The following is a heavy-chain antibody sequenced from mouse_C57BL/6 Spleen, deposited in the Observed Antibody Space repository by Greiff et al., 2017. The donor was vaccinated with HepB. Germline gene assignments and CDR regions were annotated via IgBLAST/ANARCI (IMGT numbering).Heavy chain of an antibody. D-gene: IGHD4-1*01. CDR1: GYTFTDYE. Sequence: QVQLQQSGAELVRPGASVTLSCKASGYTFTDYEMHWVKQTPVHGLEWIGAIDPETGGTAYNQKFKGKAILTADNSSSTAYMELRSLTSEDSAVYYCLLGRRFDYWGQGTTLTVSS. J-gene: IGHJ2*01. CDR3: LLGRRFDY. CDR2: IDPETGGT. V-gene: IGHV1-15*01.